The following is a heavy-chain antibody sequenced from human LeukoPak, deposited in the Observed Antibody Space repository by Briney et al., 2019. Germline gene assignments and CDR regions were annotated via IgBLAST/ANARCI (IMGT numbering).Heavy chain of an antibody. CDR1: GFTFSSDS. Sequence: GGSLRLSCAASGFTFSSDSMNWLRQAPEKGLEWVSYISSSSNTIYYADSVKGRFTISRDNAKNSLYLQMNSLRDEDTAVYYCARDILTKQAYSGYDNWGQGTLVTVSS. V-gene: IGHV3-48*02. D-gene: IGHD5-12*01. J-gene: IGHJ4*02. CDR3: ARDILTKQAYSGYDN. CDR2: ISSSSNTI.